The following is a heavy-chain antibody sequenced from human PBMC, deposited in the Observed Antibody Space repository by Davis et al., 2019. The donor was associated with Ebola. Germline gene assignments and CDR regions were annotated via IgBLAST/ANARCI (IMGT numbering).Heavy chain of an antibody. J-gene: IGHJ2*01. Sequence: GESLKISCSASGFTFSSYAMHWVRQAPGKGLEYVSAISSNGGSTYYADSVKGRFTISRDNSKNTLYLQMSSLRAEDTAVYYCVKDGDYYDSSGPAFSNWYFDLWGRGTLVTVSS. CDR1: GFTFSSYA. CDR3: VKDGDYYDSSGPAFSNWYFDL. V-gene: IGHV3-64D*06. D-gene: IGHD3-22*01. CDR2: ISSNGGST.